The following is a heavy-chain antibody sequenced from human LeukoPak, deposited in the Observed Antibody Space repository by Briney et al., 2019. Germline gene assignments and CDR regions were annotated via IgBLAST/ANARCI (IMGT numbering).Heavy chain of an antibody. J-gene: IGHJ4*02. V-gene: IGHV3-48*01. CDR2: ISSSSSTI. D-gene: IGHD6-6*01. Sequence: GGSLRLSCAASGLTFSSYSMNWVRQAPGKGLEWVSYISSSSSTIYYADSVKGRFTISRDNAKNSLYLQMNSLRAEDTAVYYCARDWYSSSMGMTDYWGQGTLVTVSS. CDR1: GLTFSSYS. CDR3: ARDWYSSSMGMTDY.